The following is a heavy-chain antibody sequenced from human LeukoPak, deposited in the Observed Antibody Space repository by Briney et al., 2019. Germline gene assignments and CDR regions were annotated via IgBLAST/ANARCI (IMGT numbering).Heavy chain of an antibody. CDR2: IYSGGST. CDR1: GFPFSTHS. V-gene: IGHV3-66*01. J-gene: IGHJ6*01. D-gene: IGHD2-15*01. Sequence: GGSLRLSCAASGFPFSTHSLNWVRRAPGKGLEWVSVIYSGGSTYYADSVKGRFTISRDNPKNTLYLQMNSLRAEDTAVYYCARGSEGYCSGGGCYYGMDVWGQGTTVTVSS. CDR3: ARGSEGYCSGGGCYYGMDV.